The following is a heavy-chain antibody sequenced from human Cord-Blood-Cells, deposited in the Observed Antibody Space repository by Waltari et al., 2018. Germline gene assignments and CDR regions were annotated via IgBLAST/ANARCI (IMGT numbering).Heavy chain of an antibody. J-gene: IGHJ4*02. CDR2: ISSSSSYI. V-gene: IGHV3-21*01. Sequence: EVQLVESGGGLVKPGGSLRLSCAASGFTFSSYSMNWVRPAPGKGLEWVSSISSSSSYIYYADSVKGRFTISRDNAKNSLYLQMNSLRAEDTAVYYCARAYDFWSGYDYWGQGTLVTVSS. D-gene: IGHD3-3*01. CDR3: ARAYDFWSGYDY. CDR1: GFTFSSYS.